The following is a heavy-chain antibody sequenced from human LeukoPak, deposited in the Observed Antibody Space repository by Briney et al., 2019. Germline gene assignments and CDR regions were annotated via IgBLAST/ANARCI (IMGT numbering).Heavy chain of an antibody. CDR3: ASSGSYRFDY. CDR1: GFTFSSYS. D-gene: IGHD1-26*01. V-gene: IGHV3-48*02. Sequence: GGSLRLSCAASGFTFSSYSMNWVRQAPGKGLEWVSHITASGTAMFYADSVKGRFTISRDIAKNSLYLQMNSLRDEDTAVYYCASSGSYRFDYWGQGTLVTVSS. CDR2: ITASGTAM. J-gene: IGHJ4*02.